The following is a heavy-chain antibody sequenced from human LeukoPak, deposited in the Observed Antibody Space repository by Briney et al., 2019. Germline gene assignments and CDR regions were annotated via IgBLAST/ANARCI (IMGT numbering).Heavy chain of an antibody. CDR3: AKDYDSSGYYYVRNAFDI. CDR1: GFTFDDYA. V-gene: IGHV3-9*01. CDR2: ISWNSGSI. Sequence: GGSLRLSCEASGFTFDDYAMHWVRQAPGKGLEWVSGISWNSGSIGYADFVKGRFTISRDNAKNSLYLQMNSLRAEDTALYYCAKDYDSSGYYYVRNAFDIWGQGTMVTVSS. J-gene: IGHJ3*02. D-gene: IGHD3-22*01.